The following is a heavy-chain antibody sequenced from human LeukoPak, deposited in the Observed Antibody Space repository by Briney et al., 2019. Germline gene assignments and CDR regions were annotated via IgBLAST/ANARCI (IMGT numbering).Heavy chain of an antibody. CDR1: GGSISSYY. CDR2: TYYSGST. Sequence: SETLSLTCTVSGGSISSYYWSWIRQPPGKGLEWIGYTYYSGSTNYNPSLKSRVTISVDTSKNQFSLKLSSVTAADTAVYYCARCIAAAGRTFDIWGQGTMVTVSS. CDR3: ARCIAAAGRTFDI. D-gene: IGHD6-13*01. J-gene: IGHJ3*02. V-gene: IGHV4-59*08.